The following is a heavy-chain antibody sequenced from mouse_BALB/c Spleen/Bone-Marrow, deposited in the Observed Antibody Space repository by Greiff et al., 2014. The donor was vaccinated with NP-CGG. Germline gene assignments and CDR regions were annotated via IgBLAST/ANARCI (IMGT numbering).Heavy chain of an antibody. CDR1: GFSLTSYG. V-gene: IGHV2-9*02. D-gene: IGHD1-1*01. CDR3: ARDYYGSQYCFDY. J-gene: IGHJ2*01. Sequence: VQLQQSGPGLVAPSQSLSITCTVSGFSLTSYGVHWVRQPPGKGLEWLGVIWAGGSTNYNSALMSRLSISKDNSKSQVFLKMNSLQTDDTAMYYCARDYYGSQYCFDYWGQGTTLTVSS. CDR2: IWAGGST.